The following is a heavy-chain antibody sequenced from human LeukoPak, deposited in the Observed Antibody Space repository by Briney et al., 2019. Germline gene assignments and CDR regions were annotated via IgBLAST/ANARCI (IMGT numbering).Heavy chain of an antibody. V-gene: IGHV3-23*01. D-gene: IGHD2-15*01. CDR3: ARELSGGSCYGCLDP. CDR1: GFTFSNSA. Sequence: GGSLRLSCAASGFTFSNSAMTWVRQAPGKGLEWVSAINDRGDDTIYTDSVKGRFTTSRDNSKNTLYLQMNTLRAEDTAVYYCARELSGGSCYGCLDPWGQGTLVTVSS. CDR2: INDRGDDT. J-gene: IGHJ5*02.